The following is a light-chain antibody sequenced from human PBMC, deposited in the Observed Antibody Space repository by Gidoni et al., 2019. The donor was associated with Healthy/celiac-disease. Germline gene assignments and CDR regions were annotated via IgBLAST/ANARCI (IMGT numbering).Light chain of an antibody. V-gene: IGKV2-28*01. CDR2: LGS. J-gene: IGKJ3*01. CDR1: QSRLHSNGYNY. CDR3: MQALQTPRT. Sequence: DIVMTQFPLSLPVTPGEPASISCRSSQSRLHSNGYNYLDWYLQKPGQSPQLLIYLGSNRASGVPDRFSGSGSGTDFTLKISKVEAEDVGVYYCMQALQTPRTFGPGTKVDIK.